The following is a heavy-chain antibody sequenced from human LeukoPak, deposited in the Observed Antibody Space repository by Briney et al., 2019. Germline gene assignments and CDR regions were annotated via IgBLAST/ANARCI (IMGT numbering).Heavy chain of an antibody. Sequence: SETLSLTCTVSGGSVSSNGHYWGWIRQPPGKGLEWIGNIKYSGTTNYNPSLKSRVTISVDTSKNQLSLKLSSVTAADTAEYYCARRVGGSGYCDYWGQGTLVTVSS. CDR2: IKYSGTT. V-gene: IGHV4-39*01. D-gene: IGHD3-22*01. CDR1: GGSVSSNGHY. J-gene: IGHJ4*02. CDR3: ARRVGGSGYCDY.